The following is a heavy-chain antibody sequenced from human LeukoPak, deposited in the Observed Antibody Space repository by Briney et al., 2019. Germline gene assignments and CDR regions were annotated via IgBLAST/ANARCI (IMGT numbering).Heavy chain of an antibody. CDR3: AKGPRYYGSGSPLY. CDR2: ISGNDGST. V-gene: IGHV3-23*01. CDR1: GFTFSSYA. D-gene: IGHD3-10*01. Sequence: GSLRLSCAASGFTFSSYAMSWVRQAPGKGLEWVSGISGNDGSTYYADSVKGRFTISRDNSKNTLYLQMNSLRAEDTAVYYCAKGPRYYGSGSPLYWGQGTLVTVSS. J-gene: IGHJ4*02.